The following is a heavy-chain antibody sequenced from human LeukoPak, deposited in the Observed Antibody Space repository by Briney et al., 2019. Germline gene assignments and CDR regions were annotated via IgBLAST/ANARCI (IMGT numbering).Heavy chain of an antibody. V-gene: IGHV1-2*02. Sequence: ASVKVSCKASGYTFTGYYMHWVRQAPGQGLEWMGWINPNSGGTNYAQKFQGRDTMTRDTSISTAYMELSRLRSVDTAVYYCARVRYSSSWYPPRSWFDPWGQGTLVTVSS. CDR1: GYTFTGYY. J-gene: IGHJ5*02. CDR2: INPNSGGT. CDR3: ARVRYSSSWYPPRSWFDP. D-gene: IGHD6-13*01.